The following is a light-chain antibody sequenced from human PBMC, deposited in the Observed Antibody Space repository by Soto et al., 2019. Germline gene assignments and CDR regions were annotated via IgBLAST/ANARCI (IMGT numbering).Light chain of an antibody. V-gene: IGLV2-23*02. CDR3: CSYASSSTYV. CDR2: EVT. J-gene: IGLJ1*01. CDR1: SSDVGSYNL. Sequence: QSVLTQPASVSGSPGQSITISCTGTSSDVGSYNLVSWYQQHPGKAPKLMIYEVTKRPSGVSDRFSGSKSGNTASLTISGLQAEKEADYYCCSYASSSTYVFGTGTKVTVL.